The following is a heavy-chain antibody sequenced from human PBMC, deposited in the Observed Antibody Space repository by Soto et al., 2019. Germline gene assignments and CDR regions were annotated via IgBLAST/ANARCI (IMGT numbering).Heavy chain of an antibody. CDR2: ISSSSSYI. Sequence: GGSLRLSCAASGFPFSSYSMNWVRQAPGKGLEWVSSISSSSSYIYYADSVKGRFTISRDNAKNSLYLQMNSLRVEDTAVYYCASARTLAAAFHIWGQGTMVTVSS. CDR3: ASARTLAAAFHI. D-gene: IGHD6-13*01. CDR1: GFPFSSYS. J-gene: IGHJ3*02. V-gene: IGHV3-21*01.